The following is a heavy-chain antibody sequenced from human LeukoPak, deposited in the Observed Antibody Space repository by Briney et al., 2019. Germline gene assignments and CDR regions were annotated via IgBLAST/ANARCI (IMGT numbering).Heavy chain of an antibody. CDR1: GFTFSSYA. Sequence: GGSLRPSCAASGFTFSSYAMSWVRQAPGKGLEWVSAISGSGGSTYYADSVKGRFTISRDNSKNTLYLQMNSLRAEDTAVYYCAKDIGATIWFDPWGQGTLVTVSS. D-gene: IGHD5-12*01. J-gene: IGHJ5*02. CDR2: ISGSGGST. CDR3: AKDIGATIWFDP. V-gene: IGHV3-23*01.